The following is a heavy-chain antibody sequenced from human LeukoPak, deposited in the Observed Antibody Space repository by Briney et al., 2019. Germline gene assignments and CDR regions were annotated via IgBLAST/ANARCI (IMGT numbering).Heavy chain of an antibody. CDR3: ARDRVRGSSNPYFDY. J-gene: IGHJ4*02. D-gene: IGHD1-26*01. Sequence: SETLSLTCAVYGGSFSGYYWSWIRQPPGKGLEWIGEINHSGSTNYNPSLKSRVTISIDTSKNQFSLKLSSVTAADTAVYYCARDRVRGSSNPYFDYWGQGTLVTVSS. CDR1: GGSFSGYY. V-gene: IGHV4-34*01. CDR2: INHSGST.